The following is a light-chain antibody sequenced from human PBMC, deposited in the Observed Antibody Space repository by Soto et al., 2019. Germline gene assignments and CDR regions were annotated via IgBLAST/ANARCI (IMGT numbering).Light chain of an antibody. CDR2: DAS. Sequence: EIVMTQSPATLSVSPGERATLSCRASQSVSSDLAWYQQKPGQAPRLLIYDASTRATGIPVRFSGSGSGTEFTLTISSLQSEDFTLYYCQQYNKWPPLTFGGGTKVEI. V-gene: IGKV3-15*01. J-gene: IGKJ4*01. CDR3: QQYNKWPPLT. CDR1: QSVSSD.